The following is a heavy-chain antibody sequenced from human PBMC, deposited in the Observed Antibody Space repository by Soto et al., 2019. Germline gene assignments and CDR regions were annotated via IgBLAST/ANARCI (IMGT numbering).Heavy chain of an antibody. Sequence: ASVKVSCKASGYTFTSYGISWVRQAPGQGLEWMGWISAYNGNTNYAQKLQGRVTMTTDTSTSTAYMELRSLRSDDTAVYYCARVESSSWFRVFAVDPWGQGTLVTVSS. CDR2: ISAYNGNT. CDR3: ARVESSSWFRVFAVDP. V-gene: IGHV1-18*01. CDR1: GYTFTSYG. D-gene: IGHD6-13*01. J-gene: IGHJ5*02.